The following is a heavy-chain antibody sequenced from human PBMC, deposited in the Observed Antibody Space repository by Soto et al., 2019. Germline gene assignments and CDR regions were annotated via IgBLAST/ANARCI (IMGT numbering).Heavy chain of an antibody. CDR3: ASTDITMVRGVTNYYFDY. V-gene: IGHV4-59*01. Sequence: KGLEWIGYIYYSGSTNYNPSLKSRVTISVDTSKNQFSLKLSSVTAADTAVYYCASTDITMVRGVTNYYFDYWGQGTLVTVSS. J-gene: IGHJ4*02. D-gene: IGHD3-10*01. CDR2: IYYSGST.